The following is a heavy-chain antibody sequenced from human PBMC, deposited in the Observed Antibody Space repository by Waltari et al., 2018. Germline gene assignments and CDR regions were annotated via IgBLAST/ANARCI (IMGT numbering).Heavy chain of an antibody. V-gene: IGHV3-64*07. CDR3: ASGGEYYFDY. J-gene: IGHJ4*02. D-gene: IGHD3-10*01. CDR1: GFTFSSYA. Sequence: EVQLVESGGGLVQPGGSLRLSCAASGFTFSSYAMHWVRQAPGKGLEYVSAISSNGGSTYYADSVKGRFTISRDNSKNTLYLQMGSLRAEDMDVYYCASGGEYYFDYWGQGTLVTVSS. CDR2: ISSNGGST.